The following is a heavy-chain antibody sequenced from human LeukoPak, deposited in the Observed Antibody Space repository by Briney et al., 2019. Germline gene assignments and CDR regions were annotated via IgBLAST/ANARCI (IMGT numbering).Heavy chain of an antibody. CDR1: GFIVSSNY. Sequence: PGGSLRLSCAASGFIVSSNYMNWVRQAPGKGLEWVSVIYSGVSTYYADSVMGRFTISRDSSKNTMSLQMNSLRVEDTAVYYCARDGDTAIRGVNFDFWGQGTLVTVSS. V-gene: IGHV3-53*05. D-gene: IGHD3-10*01. CDR3: ARDGDTAIRGVNFDF. J-gene: IGHJ4*02. CDR2: IYSGVST.